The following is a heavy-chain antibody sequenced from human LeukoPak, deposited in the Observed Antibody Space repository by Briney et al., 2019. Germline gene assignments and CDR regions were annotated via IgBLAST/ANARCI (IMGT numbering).Heavy chain of an antibody. V-gene: IGHV3-23*01. D-gene: IGHD1-26*01. CDR3: AKMKGHPLPKYYMDV. J-gene: IGHJ6*01. CDR1: GFTFSGFA. CDR2: ISGSGDNT. Sequence: GGSLRLSRAASGFTFSGFAMSSVRRTRGKGLEWVSGISGSGDNTLYADSVKGRFTISRDNSKNTLYLEMNSLRAEDTAIYYCAKMKGHPLPKYYMDVWGQGTTVTVSS.